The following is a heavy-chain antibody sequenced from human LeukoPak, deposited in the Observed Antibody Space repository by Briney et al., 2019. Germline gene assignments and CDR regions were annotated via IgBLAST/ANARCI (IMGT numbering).Heavy chain of an antibody. J-gene: IGHJ4*02. Sequence: GGSLRLSCAASGFTVTSSHMSWVRQAPGKGLEWVSVIHSGGSTYYADSVKGRFTISRDNPKNTLYLQMNSLRAEDTAVYYCATDRWEPGRFDCWGQGTLVTVSS. CDR2: IHSGGST. D-gene: IGHD1-26*01. CDR3: ATDRWEPGRFDC. V-gene: IGHV3-53*01. CDR1: GFTVTSSH.